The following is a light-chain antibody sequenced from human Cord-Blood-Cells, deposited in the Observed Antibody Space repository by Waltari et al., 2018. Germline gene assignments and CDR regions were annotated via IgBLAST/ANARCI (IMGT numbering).Light chain of an antibody. CDR1: SSDVGGYNY. V-gene: IGLV2-14*03. CDR3: SSYTSSSTLV. Sequence: QSALTQPASVSGSPGQSITISCTGTSSDVGGYNYVSWYQQTPGKDPKLMIYDVSNRPAGVSNRFSGSKSGNTASLTISWLQAEDEADYYCSSYTSSSTLVFGGGTKLTVL. CDR2: DVS. J-gene: IGLJ3*02.